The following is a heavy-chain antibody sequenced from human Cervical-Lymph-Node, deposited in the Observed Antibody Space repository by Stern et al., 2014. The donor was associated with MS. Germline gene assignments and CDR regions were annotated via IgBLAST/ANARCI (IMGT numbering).Heavy chain of an antibody. Sequence: VQLVQSGAEVKKPGESLKISCKGSGYRFTANWIAWVRQTPGKGLEWMGIIYPGDSYTRYSPSFQGQVTISADKSISTAYLQWSSLKASDTAMYYCARDYGDYAFDYWGQGTLVTVSS. J-gene: IGHJ4*02. CDR2: IYPGDSYT. D-gene: IGHD4-17*01. V-gene: IGHV5-51*01. CDR1: GYRFTANW. CDR3: ARDYGDYAFDY.